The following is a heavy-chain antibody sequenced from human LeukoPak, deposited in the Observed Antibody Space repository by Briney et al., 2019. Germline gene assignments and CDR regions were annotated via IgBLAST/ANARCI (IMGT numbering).Heavy chain of an antibody. V-gene: IGHV4-30-4*01. CDR1: GGSISSGAYY. D-gene: IGHD6-6*01. J-gene: IGHJ6*02. CDR3: ARGELVDYYYGMDV. Sequence: SQTLSLTCTVSGGSISSGAYYWSWIRQPPGKGLEWIGYIYYSGSTYYNPSLKSRVTISVDTSKNQFSLKLSSVTAADTAVYYCARGELVDYYYGMDVWGQGITVTVSS. CDR2: IYYSGST.